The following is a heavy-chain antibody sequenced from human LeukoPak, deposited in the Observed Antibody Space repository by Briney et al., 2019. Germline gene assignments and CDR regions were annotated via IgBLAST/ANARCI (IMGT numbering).Heavy chain of an antibody. CDR3: ARVSCTNGVCHYRDFDY. CDR2: INPNSGGT. J-gene: IGHJ4*02. CDR1: GYTFTGYY. D-gene: IGHD2-8*01. V-gene: IGHV1-2*06. Sequence: ASVKVSCKASGYTFTGYYMHWVRQAPGQGLEWMGQINPNSGGTNYAQKFQGRVTMTRDTSISTAYMELSRLRSDDTAVYYCARVSCTNGVCHYRDFDYWGQGTLVTVSS.